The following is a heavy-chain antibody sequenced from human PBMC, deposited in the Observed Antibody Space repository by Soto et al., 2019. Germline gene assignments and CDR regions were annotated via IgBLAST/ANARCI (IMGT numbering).Heavy chain of an antibody. CDR2: VSGGGGSTT. J-gene: IGHJ4*02. CDR1: GFTFSSYA. CDR3: TKGDGSGWFYFDY. V-gene: IGHV3-23*01. D-gene: IGHD6-19*01. Sequence: GGSLRLSCAASGFTFSSYAMSWVRQAPGKGLEWVSTVSGGGGSTTHYADSVRARFTVSRDNSMHTLYLQMNRLRAEDTAVYYCTKGDGSGWFYFDYWGQGTLVTVSS.